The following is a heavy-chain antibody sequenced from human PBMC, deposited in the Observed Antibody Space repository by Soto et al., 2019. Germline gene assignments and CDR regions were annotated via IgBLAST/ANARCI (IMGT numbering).Heavy chain of an antibody. CDR2: IYHSGST. J-gene: IGHJ6*02. Sequence: SETLSLTCAVSGGSISSSNWWSWVRQPPGKGLEWIGEIYHSGSTNYNPSLKSRVTISVDKSKNQFSLKLSSVTAADTAVYYCARDRRFLEWLSYKLDYYGMDVWGQGTTVTVSS. CDR3: ARDRRFLEWLSYKLDYYGMDV. V-gene: IGHV4-4*02. CDR1: GGSISSSNW. D-gene: IGHD3-3*01.